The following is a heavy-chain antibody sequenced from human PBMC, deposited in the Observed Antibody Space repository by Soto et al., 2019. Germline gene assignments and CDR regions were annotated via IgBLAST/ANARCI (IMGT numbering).Heavy chain of an antibody. D-gene: IGHD2-15*01. CDR3: AKKYPIPGYCSGGSCFLVPAYYYGMDV. V-gene: IGHV3-23*01. Sequence: PGGSLRLSCAASGFTFSSYAMSWVRQAPGKGLEWVSAISGSGGSTYYADSVKGRFTISRDSSKNTLYLQMNSLRAEDTAVYYCAKKYPIPGYCSGGSCFLVPAYYYGMDVWGRGTTVTVS. CDR2: ISGSGGST. J-gene: IGHJ6*02. CDR1: GFTFSSYA.